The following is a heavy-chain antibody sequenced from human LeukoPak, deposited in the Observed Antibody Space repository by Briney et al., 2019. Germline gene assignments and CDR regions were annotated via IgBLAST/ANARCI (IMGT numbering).Heavy chain of an antibody. CDR2: IYPCDSDT. CDR3: ARHARLGFDWLPPFFDY. V-gene: IGHV5-51*01. D-gene: IGHD3-9*01. Sequence: GESLKISCEGSGYSFTSYLIGWVRPMPGKGLEWMGIIYPCDSDTRYSPFFQGQVTISADKSISTAYLQWSSLKASDTAMYYCARHARLGFDWLPPFFDYWGQGTLVTVSS. CDR1: GYSFTSYL. J-gene: IGHJ4*02.